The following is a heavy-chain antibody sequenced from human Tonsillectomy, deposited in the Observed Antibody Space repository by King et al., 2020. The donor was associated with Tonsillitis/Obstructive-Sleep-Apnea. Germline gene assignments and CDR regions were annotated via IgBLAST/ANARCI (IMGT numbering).Heavy chain of an antibody. CDR1: GITFSSYG. CDR2: IWNDGSKE. D-gene: IGHD3-3*01. J-gene: IGHJ6*03. CDR3: ARGHSFVYSYYYMDV. V-gene: IGHV3-33*01. Sequence: VQLVESGGGMVQPGRSLRLSCGASGITFSSYGMYWVRQTPGKGLEWVATIWNDGSKEYYADSVKGRFTVSRDNSKNTLYLHMNSLRVEDTAVYYCARGHSFVYSYYYMDVWGTGTTVTVSS.